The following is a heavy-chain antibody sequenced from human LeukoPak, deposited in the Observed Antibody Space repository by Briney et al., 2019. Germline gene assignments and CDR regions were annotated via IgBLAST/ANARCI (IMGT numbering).Heavy chain of an antibody. D-gene: IGHD6-19*01. V-gene: IGHV3-23*01. J-gene: IGHJ6*02. CDR1: GFTVSSNE. CDR3: AKEGGRYHSGMDV. CDR2: ISGSGGST. Sequence: GGSLRLSCAASGFTVSSNEMSWVRQAPGKGLEWVSAISGSGGSTYYADSVKGRFTISRDNSKNTLYLQMNSLRAEDTVVYYCAKEGGRYHSGMDVWGQGTTVTVSS.